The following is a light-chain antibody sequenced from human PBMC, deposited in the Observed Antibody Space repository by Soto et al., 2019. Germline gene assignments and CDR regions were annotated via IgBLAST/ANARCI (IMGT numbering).Light chain of an antibody. V-gene: IGKV1-5*01. CDR2: DAS. CDR1: QRISSW. Sequence: DIQMTQSPSTLSASVGDRVTITCRTSQRISSWLAWYQQKPGHAPKLLIYDASSLESGVPSRFSGSGSVTEFTIALSSLQPDDFATYYCQQYYSYPYTGGQGTKLEIK. CDR3: QQYYSYPYT. J-gene: IGKJ2*01.